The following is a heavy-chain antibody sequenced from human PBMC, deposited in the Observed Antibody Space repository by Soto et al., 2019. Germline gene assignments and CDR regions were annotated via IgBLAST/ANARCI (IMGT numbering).Heavy chain of an antibody. V-gene: IGHV1-46*01. CDR3: ARGGYSSTGTTFHYHGLDV. CDR1: GYNFTSQH. Sequence: ASVKFSCKASGYNFTSQHMHSAHPAPGPVLESMGIIYPRGGTTIYAQKFQGRVTMTRDTSTHTFYMELSSLRSEDTAMYYCARGGYSSTGTTFHYHGLDVCGQGPSVTVS. CDR2: IYPRGGTT. D-gene: IGHD3-22*01. J-gene: IGHJ6*02.